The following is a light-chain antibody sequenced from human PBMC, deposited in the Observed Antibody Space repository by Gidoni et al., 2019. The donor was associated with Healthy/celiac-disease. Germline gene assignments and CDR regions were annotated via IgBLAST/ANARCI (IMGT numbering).Light chain of an antibody. CDR3: QQYGGSPPVT. Sequence: EIVLTQSPDTLSLSPGGRATLSCRASQSVSANYLVWYQHKPGQPPRFLLYGASNRATGVPGRFSGSGSGTDFTLTISSLEPEDFGVYYCQQYGGSPPVTFGQGTRLEIK. CDR2: GAS. CDR1: QSVSANY. V-gene: IGKV3-20*01. J-gene: IGKJ5*01.